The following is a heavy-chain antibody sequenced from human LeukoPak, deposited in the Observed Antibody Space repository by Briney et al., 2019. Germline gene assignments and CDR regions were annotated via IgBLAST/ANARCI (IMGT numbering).Heavy chain of an antibody. Sequence: QPGRSLRLSCAASGFTFSSYGMHWVRQAPGKGLEWVAVISYDGSNKYYADSVKGRFTISRDNSKNTLYLQMNSLRAEDTAVYYCAKDLGYDSSGYNLDYWGQGTLVTVSS. V-gene: IGHV3-30*18. CDR3: AKDLGYDSSGYNLDY. D-gene: IGHD3-22*01. CDR2: ISYDGSNK. J-gene: IGHJ4*02. CDR1: GFTFSSYG.